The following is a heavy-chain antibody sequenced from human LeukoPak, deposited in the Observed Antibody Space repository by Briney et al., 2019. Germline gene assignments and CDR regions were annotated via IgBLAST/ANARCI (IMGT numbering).Heavy chain of an antibody. V-gene: IGHV3-74*01. CDR2: INTDGRST. D-gene: IGHD2-15*01. Sequence: GGSLRLSCAASGFTFSSYWMHWVRQAPGKGLVWVSCINTDGRSTNYADSVKGRFTISRDNAKNTLYLQMNSLRAEDTAVYYCTREVAAAFDIWGQGTMVTVSS. CDR1: GFTFSSYW. J-gene: IGHJ3*02. CDR3: TREVAAAFDI.